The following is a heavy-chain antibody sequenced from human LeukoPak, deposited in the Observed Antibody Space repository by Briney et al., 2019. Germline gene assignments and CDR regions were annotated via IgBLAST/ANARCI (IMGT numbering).Heavy chain of an antibody. Sequence: PSETLSLTCTVYGCSISSSSYYWDWTRQPPGKGLEWIGGIYYSGSTYYNPTLTSRGAISVDTSKIQFSLKLSSVTAAYTAVYYCARLSLSITIDYWGQGNLVTVSS. CDR2: IYYSGST. CDR3: ARLSLSITIDY. CDR1: GCSISSSSYY. D-gene: IGHD2-2*01. J-gene: IGHJ4*02. V-gene: IGHV4-39*01.